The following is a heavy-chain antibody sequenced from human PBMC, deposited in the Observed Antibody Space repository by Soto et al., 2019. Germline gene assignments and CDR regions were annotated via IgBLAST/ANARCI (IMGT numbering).Heavy chain of an antibody. Sequence: PSETLSLTCSVSGGSISSGYYYWSWIRQPPGKGLEWIGNIYYSGNTNYNPSLKSRVTMSVDTSKNQFSLKLSSVTAADTAVYYCARDRGIAARPGDYYYYYGMDVWGQGTTVTVSS. J-gene: IGHJ6*02. CDR1: GGSISSGYYY. CDR2: IYYSGNT. D-gene: IGHD6-6*01. CDR3: ARDRGIAARPGDYYYYYGMDV. V-gene: IGHV4-61*01.